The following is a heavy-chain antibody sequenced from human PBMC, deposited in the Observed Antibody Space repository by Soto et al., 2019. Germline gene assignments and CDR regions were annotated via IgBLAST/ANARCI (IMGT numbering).Heavy chain of an antibody. D-gene: IGHD6-13*01. Sequence: QVQLVESGGGVVQPGRSLRLSCAASGFTFSSYGMHWVRQAPGKGLEWVAVIWYDGSNKYYADSVKGRFTISRDNSKNTLYLQRNSLRAKDTAVYYCARVRRSSSWYEAGYWGQGTLVTVSS. CDR3: ARVRRSSSWYEAGY. CDR1: GFTFSSYG. V-gene: IGHV3-33*01. CDR2: IWYDGSNK. J-gene: IGHJ4*02.